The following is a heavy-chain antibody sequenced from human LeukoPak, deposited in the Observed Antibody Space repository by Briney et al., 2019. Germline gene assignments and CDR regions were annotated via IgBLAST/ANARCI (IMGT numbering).Heavy chain of an antibody. D-gene: IGHD2-21*02. CDR1: GGSISSSNW. Sequence: SGTLSLTCAVSGGSISSSNWWSWVRQSPGKGLEWIGEIHHSGSTDYNPSLKSRVTISVDKSKKHFSLKLSSATAADTAVYYCASRANCGGDCPTRGAFDVWGQGTMVTVSS. V-gene: IGHV4-4*02. J-gene: IGHJ3*01. CDR3: ASRANCGGDCPTRGAFDV. CDR2: IHHSGST.